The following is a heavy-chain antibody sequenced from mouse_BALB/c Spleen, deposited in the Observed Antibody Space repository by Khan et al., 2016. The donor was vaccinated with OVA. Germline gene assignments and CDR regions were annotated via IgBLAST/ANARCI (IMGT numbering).Heavy chain of an antibody. CDR2: INPGSGGT. Sequence: VQLQQSGAELVRPGTSVKVSCKASGYAFTNYLIEWVKQRPGQGLEWIGVINPGSGGTNYNEKFKDKATLTADKSYSTAYMQLSSLTSDDSAVYFCSRSGYGFGAYWGPGTLVTVSA. CDR1: GYAFTNYL. J-gene: IGHJ3*01. D-gene: IGHD3-2*02. V-gene: IGHV1-54*01. CDR3: SRSGYGFGAY.